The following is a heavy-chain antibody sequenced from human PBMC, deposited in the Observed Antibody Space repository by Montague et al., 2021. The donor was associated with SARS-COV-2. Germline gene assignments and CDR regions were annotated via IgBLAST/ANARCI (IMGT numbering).Heavy chain of an antibody. CDR1: GFTFEDYA. Sequence: SLRLSCAASGFTFEDYAMHWVRQVPGKGLEWVSLIGGDGESTYYADSVKGRFTISRDNSKNSPFLQMDSLRPEDTALYYCAKDFWRLVGATLGNWGQGILVTVSS. V-gene: IGHV3-43*02. D-gene: IGHD1-26*01. J-gene: IGHJ4*02. CDR3: AKDFWRLVGATLGN. CDR2: IGGDGEST.